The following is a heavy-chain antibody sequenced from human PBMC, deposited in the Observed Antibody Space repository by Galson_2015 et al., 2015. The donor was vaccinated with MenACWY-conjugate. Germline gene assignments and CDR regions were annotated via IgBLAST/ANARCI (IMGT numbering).Heavy chain of an antibody. CDR1: GFTISGNW. CDR3: ARGRITIGP. J-gene: IGHJ5*02. CDR2: IKQDGSEK. V-gene: IGHV3-7*03. Sequence: SLRLSCAASGFTISGNWMSWVRQAPGKGLEWVANIKQDGSEKNYVDSVKGRFTISRDNAKNSLYLEVNSLRAEDTAVYYCARGRITIGPWGQGTLVTVSS. D-gene: IGHD3-9*01.